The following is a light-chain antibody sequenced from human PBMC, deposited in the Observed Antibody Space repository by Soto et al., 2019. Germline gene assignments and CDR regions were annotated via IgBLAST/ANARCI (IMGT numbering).Light chain of an antibody. CDR1: QSISTY. V-gene: IGKV3-11*01. CDR3: QQRNVWPPVT. Sequence: ILFTLSPTTPSFSPRERGTPSRKAGQSISTYLAWYQQKPGQAPRLLIYGAFNRATGIPARFSGSGSGTDFTLTISSLEPEDSAVYYCQQRNVWPPVTFGQGTRLEIK. CDR2: GAF. J-gene: IGKJ5*01.